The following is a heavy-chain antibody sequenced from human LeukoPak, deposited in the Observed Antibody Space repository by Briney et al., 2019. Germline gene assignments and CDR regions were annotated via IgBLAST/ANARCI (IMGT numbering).Heavy chain of an antibody. V-gene: IGHV1-46*01. CDR1: GYTFTSYF. CDR2: MNPGGGST. CDR3: ARDRGLPDPRYYFDY. J-gene: IGHJ4*02. Sequence: ASVKVSCKAFGYTFTSYFMHWVRQAPGQGLEWMGIMNPGGGSTSYAQMFQGRVTMTRDTSTSTVYMELSSLRSEDTAVYYCARDRGLPDPRYYFDYWGQGTLVTVSS. D-gene: IGHD3-10*01.